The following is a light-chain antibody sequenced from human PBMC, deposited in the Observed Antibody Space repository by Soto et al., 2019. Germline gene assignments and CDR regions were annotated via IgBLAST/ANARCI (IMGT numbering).Light chain of an antibody. J-gene: IGLJ3*02. CDR3: TSYGGRDNLM. Sequence: QSVLTQPPSASGSPGQSVTISCTGTSSDIGAYNYVSWLQQHPGEAPKLIISEVNKPPSGVPDRFSGSKSGNTASLTVSGLQAEDEADYYCTSYGGRDNLMFGGGTKLTVL. V-gene: IGLV2-8*01. CDR1: SSDIGAYNY. CDR2: EVN.